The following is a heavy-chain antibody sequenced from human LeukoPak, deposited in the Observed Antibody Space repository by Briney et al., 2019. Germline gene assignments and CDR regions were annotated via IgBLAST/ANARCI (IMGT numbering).Heavy chain of an antibody. Sequence: SETLSLTCTVSGGSISSYYWNWIRQPPGKGLEWIGYIYYSGTTNYNPSLKSRVSMSVDTSKNQFSLKLSSVTAADTAVYYCASSVDTSMVNYWGQGTLVTVSS. CDR1: GGSISSYY. CDR3: ASSVDTSMVNY. V-gene: IGHV4-59*01. CDR2: IYYSGTT. J-gene: IGHJ4*02. D-gene: IGHD5-18*01.